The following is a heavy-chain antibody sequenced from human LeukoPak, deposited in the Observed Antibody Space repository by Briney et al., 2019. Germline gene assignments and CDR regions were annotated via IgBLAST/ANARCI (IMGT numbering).Heavy chain of an antibody. CDR1: GGSLSSYY. Sequence: PSETLSLTCIVTGGSLSSYYWSWIRQPPGKGLAWIGYIYYSGSTNYNPSLKSRVTISVDTSKNQFSLKLSSVTAADTAVYYCARASGSYPYDAFDIWGQGTMVTVSS. CDR2: IYYSGST. J-gene: IGHJ3*02. CDR3: ARASGSYPYDAFDI. V-gene: IGHV4-59*01. D-gene: IGHD1-26*01.